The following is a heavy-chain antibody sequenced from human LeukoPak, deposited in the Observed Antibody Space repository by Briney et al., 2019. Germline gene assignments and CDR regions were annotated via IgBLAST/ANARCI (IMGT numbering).Heavy chain of an antibody. Sequence: PGGSLRLSCAASGFTFSSYGMHWVRQAPGKGLEWVAVISYDGSNKYYADSVKGRFTISRDNSKNTLYLQMNSLRAEGTAVYYCAKALGYDILTGYYWPYYFDYWGQGTLVTVSS. CDR3: AKALGYDILTGYYWPYYFDY. V-gene: IGHV3-30*18. CDR1: GFTFSSYG. CDR2: ISYDGSNK. D-gene: IGHD3-9*01. J-gene: IGHJ4*02.